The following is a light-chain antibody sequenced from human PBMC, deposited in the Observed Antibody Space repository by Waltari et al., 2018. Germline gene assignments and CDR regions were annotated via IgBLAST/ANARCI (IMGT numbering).Light chain of an antibody. Sequence: DIVLTQAQDSLAVSLGERATINCKSSQSVLSTSNNKNYLGWYQQKPVQPPKLLITWASTRESGVPDRFSGSVSGTDFTLTISSLQAEDVAVYFCQQCYTFPYTFGQGTKLEIK. CDR2: WAS. CDR1: QSVLSTSNNKNY. J-gene: IGKJ2*01. V-gene: IGKV4-1*01. CDR3: QQCYTFPYT.